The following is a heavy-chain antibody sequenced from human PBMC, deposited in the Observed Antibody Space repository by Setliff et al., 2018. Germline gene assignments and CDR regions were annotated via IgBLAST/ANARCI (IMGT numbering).Heavy chain of an antibody. CDR1: YG. D-gene: IGHD2-15*01. J-gene: IGHJ3*01. V-gene: IGHV1-18*01. CDR3: AISSLSICSGGTCPNAFDV. CDR2: ISSYNNDVT. Sequence: YGISWVRQAPGQGLEWMGWISSYNNDVTNYLQRFQGRVTMTTDTSTSAAYMELRSLRSDDTAVYYCAISSLSICSGGTCPNAFDVWGQGTMVTVSS.